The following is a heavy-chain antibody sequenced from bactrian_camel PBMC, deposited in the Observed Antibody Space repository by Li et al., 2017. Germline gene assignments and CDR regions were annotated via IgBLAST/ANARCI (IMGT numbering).Heavy chain of an antibody. J-gene: IGHJ4*01. CDR1: GFSFSSYA. CDR3: AKGPGYGYEWNH. CDR2: INSGGGST. V-gene: IGHV3S40*01. Sequence: DVQLVESGGGLVQPRGSLRLSCAASGFSFSSYAMIWVRQAPGKGLEWVSTINSGGGSTYYADSVKGRFTISRDNATNTVYLQMNSLKPEDTAVYYCAKGPGYGYEWNHWGQGTQVTVS. D-gene: IGHD3*01.